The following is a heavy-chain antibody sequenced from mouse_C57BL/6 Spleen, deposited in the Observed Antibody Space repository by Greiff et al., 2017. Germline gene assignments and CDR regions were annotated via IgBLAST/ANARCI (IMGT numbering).Heavy chain of an antibody. CDR2: IYPGDGDT. CDR3: ARRGYYGSSECFAY. V-gene: IGHV1-82*01. D-gene: IGHD1-1*01. J-gene: IGHJ3*01. CDR1: GYAFSSSW. Sequence: QVQLQQSGPELVKPGASVKISCKASGYAFSSSWMNWVKQRPGKGLEWIGRIYPGDGDTNDNGKFKGKATLTADKSSSTAYMQLSSRTSEDSAVYFCARRGYYGSSECFAYWGQGTLVTVSA.